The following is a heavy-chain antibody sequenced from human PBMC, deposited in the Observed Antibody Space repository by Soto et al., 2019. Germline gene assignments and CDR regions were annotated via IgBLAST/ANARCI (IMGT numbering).Heavy chain of an antibody. CDR1: GGTFSSYA. V-gene: IGHV1-69*13. CDR3: ARAPYYYGSGSYYKVDY. D-gene: IGHD3-10*01. Sequence: ASVKVSCKASGGTFSSYAISWVRQAPGQGLEWMGGIIPIFGTANYAQKFQGRVTITADESTSTAYMELSSLRSDDTAVYYCARAPYYYGSGSYYKVDYWGQGTLVTVSS. CDR2: IIPIFGTA. J-gene: IGHJ4*02.